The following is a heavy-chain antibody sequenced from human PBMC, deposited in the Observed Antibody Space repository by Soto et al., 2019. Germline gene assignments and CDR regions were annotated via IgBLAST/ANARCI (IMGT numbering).Heavy chain of an antibody. J-gene: IGHJ3*02. Sequence: ASVKVSCKASGYTFTSYGISWVRQATGQGLEWMGWMNPNSGNTGYAQKFQGRVTMTRNTSISTAYMELSSLRSEDTAVYYCARGRGFYSSGWYYAFDIWGQGTMVTVSS. CDR1: GYTFTSYG. CDR2: MNPNSGNT. D-gene: IGHD6-19*01. V-gene: IGHV1-8*02. CDR3: ARGRGFYSSGWYYAFDI.